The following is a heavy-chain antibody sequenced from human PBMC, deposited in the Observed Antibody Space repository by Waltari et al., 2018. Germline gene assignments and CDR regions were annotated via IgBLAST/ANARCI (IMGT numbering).Heavy chain of an antibody. V-gene: IGHV3-30*02. Sequence: QLQLVESGGGVVQPGKSLRLSCAASGFSLSHYGMHVVRQAPGRGRCGVGLFGCEGGDEDYSDSVRGRFTISRDNSKNILYLHMDSLRVDDTAVYYCAKDAFGNTYMDHWGQGTLVTVSS. D-gene: IGHD3-16*01. CDR1: GFSLSHYG. CDR2: FGCEGGDE. CDR3: AKDAFGNTYMDH. J-gene: IGHJ4*02.